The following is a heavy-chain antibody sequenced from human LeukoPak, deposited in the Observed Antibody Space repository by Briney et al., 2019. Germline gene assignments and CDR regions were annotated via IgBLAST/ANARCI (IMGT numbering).Heavy chain of an antibody. Sequence: SSYIYYADSVKGRFTISRDNAKNSLYLQMNSLRAEDTAVYYCASDIVVVVAATGLSDDAFDIWAKGQWSPSLQ. V-gene: IGHV3-21*01. D-gene: IGHD2-15*01. CDR2: SSYI. CDR3: ASDIVVVVAATGLSDDAFDI. J-gene: IGHJ3*02.